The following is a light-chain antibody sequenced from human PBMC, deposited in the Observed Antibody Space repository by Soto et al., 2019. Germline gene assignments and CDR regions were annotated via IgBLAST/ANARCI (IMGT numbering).Light chain of an antibody. CDR3: QTWGTGIHV. Sequence: QTVVTQSPSASASLGPSVKLTCTLSSGHSSYAIAWHQQQPEKGPRYLMKLNSDGSHSKGDGIPDRFSGSSSGAERYLIISRLQSEDEADYYCQTWGTGIHVFGTGTKLTVL. CDR1: SGHSSYA. J-gene: IGLJ1*01. CDR2: LNSDGSH. V-gene: IGLV4-69*01.